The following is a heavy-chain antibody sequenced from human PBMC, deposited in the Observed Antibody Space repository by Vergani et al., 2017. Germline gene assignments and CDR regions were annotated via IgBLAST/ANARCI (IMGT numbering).Heavy chain of an antibody. Sequence: QVQLVQSGAEVKKPGASVKVSCKASGYTFTSYDINWVRQATGQGLEWMGWMNPNSGNTGYAQKFQGRVTMTRNTSISTAYMELSSLRSEDTAVYYCARDNYDFWSGYYREGIGYYYYYMDVWGKGTTVTVSS. J-gene: IGHJ6*03. CDR3: ARDNYDFWSGYYREGIGYYYYYMDV. CDR1: GYTFTSYD. V-gene: IGHV1-8*01. CDR2: MNPNSGNT. D-gene: IGHD3-3*01.